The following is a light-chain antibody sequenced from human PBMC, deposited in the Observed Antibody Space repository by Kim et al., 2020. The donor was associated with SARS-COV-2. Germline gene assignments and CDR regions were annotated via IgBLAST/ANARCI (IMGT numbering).Light chain of an antibody. CDR2: DAS. Sequence: SPGQSATLACRASQSFSTNYLAWYQQKPGQAPRLLIYDASRRATGIPDRFSGSGSGTDFTLTISRLEPEDFAVYYCQQYGGFPITFGQGTRLEIK. CDR3: QQYGGFPIT. V-gene: IGKV3-20*01. J-gene: IGKJ5*01. CDR1: QSFSTNY.